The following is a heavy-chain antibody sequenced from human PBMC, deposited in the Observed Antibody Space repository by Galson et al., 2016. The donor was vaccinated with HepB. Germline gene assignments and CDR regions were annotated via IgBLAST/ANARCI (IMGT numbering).Heavy chain of an antibody. J-gene: IGHJ3*01. CDR3: AKMSSSSAYYSDAFDL. V-gene: IGHV3-23*01. D-gene: IGHD3-22*01. CDR2: ITGTDYYT. CDR1: GFAFRTYS. Sequence: SLRLSCAASGFAFRTYSMNWVRQTPGKGLEWVASITGTDYYTYYADSVKGRFTISRDNSKNTLYLQMNSLRAEDTAVYYCAKMSSSSAYYSDAFDLWGQGTMVTVSS.